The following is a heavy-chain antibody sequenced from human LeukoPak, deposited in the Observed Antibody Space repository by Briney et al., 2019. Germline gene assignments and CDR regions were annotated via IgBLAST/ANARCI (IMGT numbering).Heavy chain of an antibody. Sequence: PGGSLRLSCAASGFTFSDYYMSWIRQAPGKGLEWVSYISSSGSTIYYADSVKGRFTISRDNAKNSLYLQMNSLRAEDTAVYYCARDPRIAAAGTPGGANYYMDVWGKGTTVTVSS. J-gene: IGHJ6*03. D-gene: IGHD6-13*01. CDR2: ISSSGSTI. CDR1: GFTFSDYY. CDR3: ARDPRIAAAGTPGGANYYMDV. V-gene: IGHV3-11*01.